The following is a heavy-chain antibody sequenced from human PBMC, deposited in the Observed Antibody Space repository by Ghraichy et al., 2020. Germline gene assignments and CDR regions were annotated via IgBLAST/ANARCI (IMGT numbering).Heavy chain of an antibody. CDR3: ARVWGDLESSGPSGYYGMDV. Sequence: SETLSLTCVVSGGSITNYYWSWVRQPPGKGLQWIGYIYYGGVTTYNPSLQSRVSISLDTSKSQSALRLTSVSAADTAVYYCARVWGDLESSGPSGYYGMDVWGQGTAVTVSS. CDR2: IYYGGVT. CDR1: GGSITNYY. J-gene: IGHJ6*02. V-gene: IGHV4-59*01. D-gene: IGHD3-22*01.